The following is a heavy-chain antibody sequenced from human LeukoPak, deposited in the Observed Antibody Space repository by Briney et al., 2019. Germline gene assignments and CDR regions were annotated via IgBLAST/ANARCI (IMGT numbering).Heavy chain of an antibody. J-gene: IGHJ4*02. CDR1: GFTFTTYE. D-gene: IGHD3-10*01. CDR2: ISTRGTTL. V-gene: IGHV3-48*03. Sequence: GGSLRLSCAASGFTFTTYEMHWVRQAPGKGLEWLSYISTRGTTLYYADSVKGRFTISRDIATNTLYLQMNSLGAEDTAVYYCAREGSTLGSYGSGSPYNFDYWGQGTLVTVSS. CDR3: AREGSTLGSYGSGSPYNFDY.